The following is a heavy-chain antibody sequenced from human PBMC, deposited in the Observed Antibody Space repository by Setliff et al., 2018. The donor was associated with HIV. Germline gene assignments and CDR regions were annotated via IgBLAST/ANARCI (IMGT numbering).Heavy chain of an antibody. CDR2: IYYSGRT. CDR3: ASLPPLCDSSGYYFDY. Sequence: SETLSLTCSVSGDSISSSSYYWGWIRQPPGKGLEWIGSIYYSGRTYYNPSLNSRVTISVDASKNQFSLKLSSVTAADTAVYYCASLPPLCDSSGYYFDYWGQGTLVTVSS. CDR1: GDSISSSSYY. J-gene: IGHJ4*02. D-gene: IGHD3-22*01. V-gene: IGHV4-39*01.